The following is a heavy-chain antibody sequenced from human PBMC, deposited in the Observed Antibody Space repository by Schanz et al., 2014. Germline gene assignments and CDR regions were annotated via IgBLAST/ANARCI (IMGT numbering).Heavy chain of an antibody. V-gene: IGHV3-30*03. J-gene: IGHJ4*02. CDR1: GFTSSNAW. CDR3: ARPIYDLWSGSFDY. D-gene: IGHD3-3*01. Sequence: VQLVESGGCLVKPGGSLRLSCAASGFTSSNAWMSWVRQAPGQGLEKVAVTSTDGTKTYYAASVRGRFTISRDNSKNTLYLQMNSLRAEDTAVYYCARPIYDLWSGSFDYWGQGTLVTVSS. CDR2: TSTDGTKT.